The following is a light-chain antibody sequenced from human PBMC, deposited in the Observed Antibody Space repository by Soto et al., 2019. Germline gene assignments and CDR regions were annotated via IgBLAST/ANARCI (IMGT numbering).Light chain of an antibody. CDR3: AAWDDSLSGFYV. V-gene: IGLV1-47*02. J-gene: IGLJ1*01. CDR1: SSNIGSNY. Sequence: QSVLTQPPSASGTPGQRVTISCPGSSSNIGSNYVYWYQQLPGTAPKLLIYSNNQRPSGVPDRFSGSKSGTSASLAISGLRSEDEADYYCAAWDDSLSGFYVFGTGTKVTLL. CDR2: SNN.